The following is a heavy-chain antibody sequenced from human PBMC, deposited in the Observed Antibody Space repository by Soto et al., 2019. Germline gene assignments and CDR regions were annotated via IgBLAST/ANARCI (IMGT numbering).Heavy chain of an antibody. V-gene: IGHV1-69*13. J-gene: IGHJ4*02. CDR3: ARGPVERAPIAAYFDY. D-gene: IGHD2-2*01. CDR2: IIPIFGTT. Sequence: SVKVSCKASGGSFSNSAVSWVRQAPGQGPEWMGVIIPIFGTTSYAQKFQGRVTITADASTNTAYMDLSGLTSEDTAVYFCARGPVERAPIAAYFDYWGQGTLVTVSS. CDR1: GGSFSNSA.